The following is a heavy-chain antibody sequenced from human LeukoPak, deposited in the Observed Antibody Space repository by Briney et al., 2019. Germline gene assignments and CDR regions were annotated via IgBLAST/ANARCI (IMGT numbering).Heavy chain of an antibody. V-gene: IGHV4-59*01. CDR3: ARGALYYYYYYMDV. J-gene: IGHJ6*03. CDR1: GGSIRNYY. CDR2: IYYSGST. Sequence: SETLSLTCIVSGGSIRNYYWSWIRQPPGKGLEWIGYIYYSGSTNYNPSLKSRVTISVDTSKNQFSLKLSSVTAADTAVYYCARGALYYYYYYMDVWGKGTTVTISS. D-gene: IGHD1-26*01.